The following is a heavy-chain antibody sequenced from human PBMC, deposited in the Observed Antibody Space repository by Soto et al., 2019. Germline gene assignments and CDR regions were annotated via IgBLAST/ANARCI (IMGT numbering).Heavy chain of an antibody. CDR1: GGSFSGYY. CDR2: INHSGST. Sequence: QVQLQQWGAGLLKPSETLSLTCAVYGGSFSGYYWNWIRQSPGKGLEWIGEINHSGSTHYNPSLKSRVTISVDTSKNQFSRKVSSVTAADTAVYYCARGAVNYYYYYYMDVWGKGTTVTVSS. J-gene: IGHJ6*03. V-gene: IGHV4-34*01. CDR3: ARGAVNYYYYYYMDV.